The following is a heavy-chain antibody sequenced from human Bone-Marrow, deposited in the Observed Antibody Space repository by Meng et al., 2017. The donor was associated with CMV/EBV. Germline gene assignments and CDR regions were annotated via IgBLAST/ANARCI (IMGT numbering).Heavy chain of an antibody. CDR3: ARARYCSGGSCDYAFDI. CDR2: ISSSGSTI. D-gene: IGHD2-15*01. Sequence: GGSLRLSCAASGFTFSSYEMNWVRQAPGKGLEWVSYISSSGSTIYYADSVKGRFTISRENAKNSLYLQMNSLRAGDTAVYYCARARYCSGGSCDYAFDIWGQGTMVTV. CDR1: GFTFSSYE. V-gene: IGHV3-48*03. J-gene: IGHJ3*02.